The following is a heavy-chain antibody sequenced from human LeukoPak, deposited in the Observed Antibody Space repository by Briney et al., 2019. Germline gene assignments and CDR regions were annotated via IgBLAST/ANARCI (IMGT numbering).Heavy chain of an antibody. J-gene: IGHJ5*02. CDR3: ARELAYYDIPGRKPHNNWFDP. Sequence: ASVKVSCKASGGTFSSYAISWVRQAPGQGLEWMGRIIPILGIANYAQKFQGRVTITADKSTSTAYMELSSLRSEDTAVYYCARELAYYDIPGRKPHNNWFDPWGQGTLVTVSS. CDR1: GGTFSSYA. CDR2: IIPILGIA. D-gene: IGHD3-9*01. V-gene: IGHV1-69*04.